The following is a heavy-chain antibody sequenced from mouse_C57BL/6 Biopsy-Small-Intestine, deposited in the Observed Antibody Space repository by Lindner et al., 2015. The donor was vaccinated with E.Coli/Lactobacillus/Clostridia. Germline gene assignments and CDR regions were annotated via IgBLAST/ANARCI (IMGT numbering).Heavy chain of an antibody. CDR2: INPDTGGT. CDR3: VRDPTPVTTFGYYYYYGVDF. J-gene: IGHJ1*01. D-gene: IGHD1-1*01. CDR1: GYTLTGYY. V-gene: IGHV1-53*01. Sequence: SVKVSCKASGYTLTGYYMHWVRQAPGQGLEWMGWINPDTGGTSYAQKFLGRVTMTRDTTISTAYMELSRLTSDDTAIYYCVRDPTPVTTFGYYYYYGVDFWGQGTTVTVSS.